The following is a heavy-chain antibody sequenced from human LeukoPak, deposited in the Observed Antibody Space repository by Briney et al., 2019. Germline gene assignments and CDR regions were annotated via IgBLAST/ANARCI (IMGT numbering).Heavy chain of an antibody. D-gene: IGHD4-17*01. V-gene: IGHV5-51*01. Sequence: GESLKISCKGSGYSFTIYWIGWVRQMPGRGLEWMGIIYPGDSDTRYSPSFQGQVTISADSSSSTAYLQWSSLKASDTAMYYCARGEGYGDYSPDYWGQGTLVTVSS. CDR2: IYPGDSDT. CDR3: ARGEGYGDYSPDY. J-gene: IGHJ4*02. CDR1: GYSFTIYW.